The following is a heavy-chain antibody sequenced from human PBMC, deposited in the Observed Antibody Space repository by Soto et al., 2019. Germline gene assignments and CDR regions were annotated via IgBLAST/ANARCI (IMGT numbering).Heavy chain of an antibody. J-gene: IGHJ6*02. CDR3: ARDRWYYGSGSYVAGMDV. Sequence: PGGSLRLSCAASGFTFSSYEMNWVRQAPGKGLEWVSYISSSGSTIYYADSVKGRFTISRDNAKNSLYLQMNSLRAEDTAVYYCARDRWYYGSGSYVAGMDVWGQGTXVTVSS. CDR2: ISSSGSTI. D-gene: IGHD3-10*01. V-gene: IGHV3-48*03. CDR1: GFTFSSYE.